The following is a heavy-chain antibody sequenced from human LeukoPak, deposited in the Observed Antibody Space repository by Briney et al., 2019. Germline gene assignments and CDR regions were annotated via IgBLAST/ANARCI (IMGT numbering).Heavy chain of an antibody. Sequence: GRSLRLSCAASGFTFSTYGMHWVRQAPGKGLEWGAVISYDGSNKYYVDSVKGRLTIFRDNSKKTLYLQMNSLRAEDTAVYYCAKDGTEGGIQLWLRSAFDVWGQGTMVTVSS. CDR1: GFTFSTYG. D-gene: IGHD5-18*01. CDR2: ISYDGSNK. V-gene: IGHV3-30*18. J-gene: IGHJ3*01. CDR3: AKDGTEGGIQLWLRSAFDV.